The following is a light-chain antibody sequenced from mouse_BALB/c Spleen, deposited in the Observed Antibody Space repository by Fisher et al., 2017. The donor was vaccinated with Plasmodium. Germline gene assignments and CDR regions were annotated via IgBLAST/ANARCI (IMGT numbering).Light chain of an antibody. CDR2: LVS. J-gene: IGKJ4*01. CDR3: WQGTNFPFT. Sequence: VLTQTTLALSVTIGQPASISCKSSQRLLESDGKTYLNWLLQRPGQSPKRLISLVSKLDSGVPDRFTGSGSGTDFTLKISRVEAEDLGVYYCWQGTNFPFTFGSGTKLEIK. CDR1: QRLLESDGKTY. V-gene: IGKV1-135*01.